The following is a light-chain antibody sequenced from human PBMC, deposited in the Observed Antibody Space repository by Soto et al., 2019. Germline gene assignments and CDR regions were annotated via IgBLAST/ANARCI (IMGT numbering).Light chain of an antibody. CDR1: QSFSSN. V-gene: IGKV3-15*01. CDR3: QQYNNWPTWT. J-gene: IGKJ1*01. CDR2: GAS. Sequence: LTQYPSTLSGSAVDRGTVSFRASQSFSSNLAWYQQKPGQAPSLLIYGASTRATGIPARFSGSGSGTEFTLTISSLQAEDSAVYFCQQYNNWPTWTFGQGTKVDIK.